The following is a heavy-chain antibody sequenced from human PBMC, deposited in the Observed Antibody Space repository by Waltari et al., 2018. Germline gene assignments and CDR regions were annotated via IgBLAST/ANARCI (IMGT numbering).Heavy chain of an antibody. D-gene: IGHD6-25*01. Sequence: QVQLQQWGAGLLKPSETLSLTCAVYGGSFSGYYWSWIRQPPGKGLEWIGEIYHIGSTNYNPPRKSRVSKSVDTSKNQYSMKLSSVTAAETAVYYCARGLGGYEQRREPWGQGTLVTVSS. CDR3: ARGLGGYEQRREP. CDR1: GGSFSGYY. V-gene: IGHV4-34*01. CDR2: IYHIGST. J-gene: IGHJ4*02.